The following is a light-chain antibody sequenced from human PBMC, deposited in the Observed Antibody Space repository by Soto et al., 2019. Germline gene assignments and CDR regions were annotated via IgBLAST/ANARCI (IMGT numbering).Light chain of an antibody. V-gene: IGKV1-27*01. CDR2: SAS. CDR1: QDIIYY. J-gene: IGKJ2*01. Sequence: DIRMTQSPSSLSAFVGDTVTITCRASQDIIYYLAWYQQKPGKIPKLLIHSASTLQTGVQSRFSGTGSGTLFTLTINNLQPEDVATYYCQQYNSAPNTFGRGSRLEIK. CDR3: QQYNSAPNT.